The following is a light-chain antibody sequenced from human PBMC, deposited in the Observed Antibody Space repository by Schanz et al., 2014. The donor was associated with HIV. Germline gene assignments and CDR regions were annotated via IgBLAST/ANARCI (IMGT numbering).Light chain of an antibody. CDR2: DAS. CDR1: QSVSSN. CDR3: QQYGSFFS. V-gene: IGKV3-20*01. Sequence: EIVLTQSPGTLSLSPGERATLSCRASQSVSSNLAWYQQKSGQAPRLLIYDASNRASGIPARFSGSGSGTDFSLTISRLEPEDFAVYYCQQYGSFFSFGGGTKVEI. J-gene: IGKJ4*01.